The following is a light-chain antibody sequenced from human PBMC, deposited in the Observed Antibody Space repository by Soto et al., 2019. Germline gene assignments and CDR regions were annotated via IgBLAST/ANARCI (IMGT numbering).Light chain of an antibody. CDR1: SSDVGGYYY. V-gene: IGLV2-14*01. J-gene: IGLJ2*01. CDR2: EVS. CDR3: SSYTGRNTPHVV. Sequence: QSALTQPASVSGSPGQSITISCTGTSSDVGGYYYVSWYQQHPGKAPQLMIYEVSHRPSEVSNRFSGSKSGNTASLTISGLQAEDEADYYCSSYTGRNTPHVVFGGGTKVTVL.